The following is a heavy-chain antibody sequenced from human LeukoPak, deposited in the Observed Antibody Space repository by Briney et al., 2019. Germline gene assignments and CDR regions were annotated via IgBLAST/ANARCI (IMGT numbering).Heavy chain of an antibody. CDR2: IQSAGNT. D-gene: IGHD1-1*01. Sequence: GGSLRLSCAASGFDVSNHYLNWVRQAPGKGLEWVSIIQSAGNTYYADSVKGRFTISRDDSKNTLYLQMNSLRAEDTAVYYCAKDRWTEVDAFDIWGQGTMVTVSS. CDR1: GFDVSNHY. CDR3: AKDRWTEVDAFDI. V-gene: IGHV3-53*01. J-gene: IGHJ3*02.